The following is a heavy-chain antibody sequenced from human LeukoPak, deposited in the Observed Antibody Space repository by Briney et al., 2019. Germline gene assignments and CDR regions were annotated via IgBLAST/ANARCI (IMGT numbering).Heavy chain of an antibody. CDR1: GYTFTGYY. D-gene: IGHD2-2*01. CDR2: INPNSGGT. Sequence: ASVKVSCKASGYTFTGYYMHWVRQAPGQGLEWMGRINPNSGGTNYAQKFQGWVTMTRDTSISTAYMELSRLRSDDTAVYYCARGRVYCSSTSCSYPNWFDPWGQGTLVTVSS. J-gene: IGHJ5*02. V-gene: IGHV1-2*04. CDR3: ARGRVYCSSTSCSYPNWFDP.